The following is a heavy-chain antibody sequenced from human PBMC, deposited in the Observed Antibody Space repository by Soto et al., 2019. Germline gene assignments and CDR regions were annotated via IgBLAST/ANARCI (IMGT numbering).Heavy chain of an antibody. CDR1: GYTFTSYY. CDR2: INPSGGST. J-gene: IGHJ4*02. V-gene: IGHV1-46*01. Sequence: GASVKVSCKASGYTFTSYYMNWVRQAPGQGLEWMGIINPSGGSTSYAQKFQGRVTMTRDTSTSTVYMELSSMRSEDTAVYYCAREAVAGTGFDYWGQGTLVTVSS. D-gene: IGHD6-19*01. CDR3: AREAVAGTGFDY.